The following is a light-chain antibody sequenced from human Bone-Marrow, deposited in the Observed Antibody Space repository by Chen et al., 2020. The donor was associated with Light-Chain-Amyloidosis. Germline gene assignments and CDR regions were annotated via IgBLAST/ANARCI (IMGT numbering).Light chain of an antibody. CDR3: QVWDRSSDRPV. Sequence: SYVLTQPSSVSVAPGQTATIACGGNNIRSTSVHWYQQTPGQAPLLAVYDVSDRPSGIPERLSGSNSGNTATLTSSRVEAGDEADYYCQVWDRSSDRPVFGGGTKLTVL. V-gene: IGLV3-21*02. CDR1: NIRSTS. CDR2: DVS. J-gene: IGLJ3*02.